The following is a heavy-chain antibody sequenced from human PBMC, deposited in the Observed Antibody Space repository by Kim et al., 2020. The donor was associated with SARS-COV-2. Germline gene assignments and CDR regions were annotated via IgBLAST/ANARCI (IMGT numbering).Heavy chain of an antibody. V-gene: IGHV3-66*01. D-gene: IGHD6-13*01. CDR2: IYSGGST. Sequence: GGSLRLSCAVSGFTVSSNYMTWVRQASGKGLEWVSVIYSGGSTYYGDSVKGRFTISRDNSKNTLYLQMNSLTTEDTAVYYCARGRVAAAGIDYWGQGTLVTVSS. CDR1: GFTVSSNY. CDR3: ARGRVAAAGIDY. J-gene: IGHJ4*02.